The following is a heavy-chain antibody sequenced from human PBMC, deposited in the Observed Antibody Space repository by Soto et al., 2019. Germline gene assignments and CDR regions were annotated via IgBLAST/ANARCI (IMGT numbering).Heavy chain of an antibody. CDR3: ARVTRAPYCGGDCFFDY. D-gene: IGHD2-21*02. CDR1: GSSISSSSYY. J-gene: IGHJ4*02. Sequence: SETLSLTCTVSGSSISSSSYYWGWIRQPPGKGLEWIGSIYYSGSTYYNPSLKSRVTISVDTSKNQFSLKLSSVTAADTAVYYCARVTRAPYCGGDCFFDYWGQGTLVTVSS. V-gene: IGHV4-39*01. CDR2: IYYSGST.